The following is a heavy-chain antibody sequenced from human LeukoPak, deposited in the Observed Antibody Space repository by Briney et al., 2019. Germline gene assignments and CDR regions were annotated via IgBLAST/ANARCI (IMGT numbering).Heavy chain of an antibody. V-gene: IGHV1-69*13. CDR2: IIPIFGTA. CDR1: EGTFSSYA. J-gene: IGHJ6*03. Sequence: SVKVSCKASEGTFSSYAISWVRQAPGQGLEWMGGIIPIFGTANYAQKFQGRVTITADESTSTAYMELSSLRSEDTAVYYCARAVAGTYDYYYYMDVWGKGTTVIVSS. D-gene: IGHD6-19*01. CDR3: ARAVAGTYDYYYYMDV.